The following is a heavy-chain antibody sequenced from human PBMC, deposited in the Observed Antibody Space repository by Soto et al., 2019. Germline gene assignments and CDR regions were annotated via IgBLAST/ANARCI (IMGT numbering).Heavy chain of an antibody. CDR1: GGSFSGYY. CDR3: ATNPRINNWSYHFDY. Sequence: QVQVQQWGAGLLKPSETLSLTCAVYGGSFSGYYWSWIRQPPGKGLEWIGEINHSGSTNYNPSLKSRVTMSVDTSRNQFSLKLSSLTAADTAVYYCATNPRINNWSYHFDYWGQGTLVTVSS. D-gene: IGHD1-1*01. V-gene: IGHV4-34*01. CDR2: INHSGST. J-gene: IGHJ4*02.